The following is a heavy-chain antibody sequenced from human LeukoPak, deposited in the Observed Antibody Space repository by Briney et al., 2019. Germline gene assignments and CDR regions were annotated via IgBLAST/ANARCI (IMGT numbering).Heavy chain of an antibody. D-gene: IGHD1-26*01. CDR3: VRSREGRWELLGGGDY. CDR2: ISTSSSYI. Sequence: GGSLRLSCAASGFTFSSYSMNCVRQAPGKGLEWVSSISTSSSYIYYADSVKGRFTISRDNAKNSLYLQMTSLRAEDTAVYYCVRSREGRWELLGGGDYWGQGTLVTVSS. J-gene: IGHJ4*02. CDR1: GFTFSSYS. V-gene: IGHV3-21*01.